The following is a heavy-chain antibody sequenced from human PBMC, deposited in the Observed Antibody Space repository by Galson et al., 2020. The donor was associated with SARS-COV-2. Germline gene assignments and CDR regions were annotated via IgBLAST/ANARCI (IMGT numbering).Heavy chain of an antibody. J-gene: IGHJ4*02. D-gene: IGHD5-18*01. Sequence: SETLSLTCTVSGGSISSSSYYWGWIRQPPGKGLEWIGSIYYSGSTYYNPSLKSRVTISVDTSKNQFSLKLSSVTAADTAVYYCARQRRTWIQLWLLLVDYWGQGTLVTVSS. CDR2: IYYSGST. CDR1: GGSISSSSYY. CDR3: ARQRRTWIQLWLLLVDY. V-gene: IGHV4-39*01.